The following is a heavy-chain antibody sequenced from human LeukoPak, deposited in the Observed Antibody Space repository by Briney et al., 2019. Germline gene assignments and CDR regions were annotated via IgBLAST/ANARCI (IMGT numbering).Heavy chain of an antibody. CDR1: GYTFTSYY. V-gene: IGHV1-46*01. CDR2: INPSGGST. D-gene: IGHD4-17*01. Sequence: ASVKVSCKASGYTFTSYYMHWVRQAPGQGLEWMGIINPSGGSTSYAQKFQGRVTMTRDTSTSTVYMELSSLRSEDTAVYYCARSRTTVTTGGYWYFDLWGRGTLSLSPQ. CDR3: ARSRTTVTTGGYWYFDL. J-gene: IGHJ2*01.